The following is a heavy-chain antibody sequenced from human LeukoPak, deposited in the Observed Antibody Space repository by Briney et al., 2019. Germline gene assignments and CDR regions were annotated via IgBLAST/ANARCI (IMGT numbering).Heavy chain of an antibody. Sequence: TLSLTCTVSGGSISGYYWNWIRQPPGKALEWLALIDWDDDKYYSTSLKTRLTISKDTSKNQVVLTMTNMDPVDTATYYCARSHGSITIFGVVSSVPGYGMDVWGQGTTVTVSS. V-gene: IGHV2-70*01. D-gene: IGHD3-3*01. CDR1: GGSISGYY. CDR3: ARSHGSITIFGVVSSVPGYGMDV. CDR2: IDWDDDK. J-gene: IGHJ6*02.